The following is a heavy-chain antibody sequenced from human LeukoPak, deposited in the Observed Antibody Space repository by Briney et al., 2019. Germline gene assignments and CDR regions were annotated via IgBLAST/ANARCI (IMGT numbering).Heavy chain of an antibody. CDR1: GYRFNADW. J-gene: IGHJ3*01. V-gene: IGHV5-51*01. Sequence: RGESLKISCKGSGYRFNADWIAWVRQMPAKGLEWMGIIYPDDSDTRYSPSFQGQVTISADKSVRTAYLQWSSLKASDTAMYYCARPNITSYYDSRGYDAFDVWGQGTMVTVSS. CDR3: ARPNITSYYDSRGYDAFDV. D-gene: IGHD3-22*01. CDR2: IYPDDSDT.